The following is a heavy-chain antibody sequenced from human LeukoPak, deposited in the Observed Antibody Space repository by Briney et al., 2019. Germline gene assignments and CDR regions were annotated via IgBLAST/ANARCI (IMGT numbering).Heavy chain of an antibody. V-gene: IGHV3-11*04. D-gene: IGHD2-15*01. CDR1: GFTFSDYY. J-gene: IGHJ4*02. CDR3: ARDLFGVVVAATSDYFDY. Sequence: GGSLRLSCAASGFTFSDYYMSWIRQAPGKGLEWVSYISSSGSTIYYADSVKGRFTISRDNAKNSLYLQMNSLRAEDTAVYYCARDLFGVVVAATSDYFDYWGQGTLVTVSS. CDR2: ISSSGSTI.